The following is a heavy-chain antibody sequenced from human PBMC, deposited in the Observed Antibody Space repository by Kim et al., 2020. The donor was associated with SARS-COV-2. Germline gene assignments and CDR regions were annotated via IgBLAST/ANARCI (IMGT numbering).Heavy chain of an antibody. D-gene: IGHD1-1*01. J-gene: IGHJ5*02. CDR1: GYTFTSYG. V-gene: IGHV1-18*01. Sequence: ASVKVSCKASGYTFTSYGISWVRQAPGQGLEWMGWISAYNGNTNYAQKLQGRVTMTTDTSTSTAYMELRSLRSDDTAVYYCARGRQLERQGGKRNWFDPWGQGTLVTVSS. CDR2: ISAYNGNT. CDR3: ARGRQLERQGGKRNWFDP.